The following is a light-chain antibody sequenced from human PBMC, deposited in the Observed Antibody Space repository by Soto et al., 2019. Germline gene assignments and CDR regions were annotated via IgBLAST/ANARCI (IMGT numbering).Light chain of an antibody. CDR3: KPYNSYSCT. CDR2: DAS. V-gene: IGKV1-5*01. J-gene: IGKJ1*01. Sequence: DIQMTQSPSTLSASVGDRVTITCRASQSISSWLAWYQQEPGKAPKLLIYDASSLESGCPSRFSGSRSGTGFTLNIRSIQPHDFATYHRKPYNSYSCTSGQPTKL. CDR1: QSISSW.